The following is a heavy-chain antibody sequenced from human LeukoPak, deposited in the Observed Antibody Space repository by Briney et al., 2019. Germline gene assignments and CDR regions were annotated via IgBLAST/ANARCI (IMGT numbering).Heavy chain of an antibody. V-gene: IGHV4-30-4*01. Sequence: SETLSLTCTVSGGSISSGDYYWSWIRQPPGKRLEWIGYIYYSGSTYYNPSLKSRVTISVDTSKTQFSLRLSSVTAADTAVYYCARDHDYGDYVRAFDIWGQGIMVTVSS. CDR1: GGSISSGDYY. J-gene: IGHJ3*02. D-gene: IGHD4-17*01. CDR2: IYYSGST. CDR3: ARDHDYGDYVRAFDI.